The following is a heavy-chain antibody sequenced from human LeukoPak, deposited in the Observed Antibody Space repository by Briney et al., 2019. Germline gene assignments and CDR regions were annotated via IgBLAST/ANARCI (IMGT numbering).Heavy chain of an antibody. V-gene: IGHV4-39*01. CDR3: ARQGEGGRAFDI. J-gene: IGHJ3*02. CDR1: GASSSSSSYY. D-gene: IGHD1-26*01. CDR2: IYYSGST. Sequence: SETLSLTCTVSGASSSSSSYYWGWIRQPRGKGLEWIATIYYSGSTYYNPSLKSRVTISVDTSKNQFSLNVSSMTAADTAVYYCARQGEGGRAFDIWGEGTMVTVSS.